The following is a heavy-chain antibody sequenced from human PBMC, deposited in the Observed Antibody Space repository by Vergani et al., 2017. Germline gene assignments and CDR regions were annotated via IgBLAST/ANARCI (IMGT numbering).Heavy chain of an antibody. V-gene: IGHV1-46*01. CDR3: ARGQSGYCTGDICYIHPWFES. J-gene: IGHJ5*01. D-gene: IGHD2-15*01. CDR1: GYTFTSYY. Sequence: VQLVQSGTEVKKPGASVKVSCKASGYTFTSYYMHWVRQAPGQGLEWMGIINPSGGSTSYAQKFQGRVTMTRDTSTSTVYMELSSLRFGDTAVYYCARGQSGYCTGDICYIHPWFESWGQGTLVTVSS. CDR2: INPSGGST.